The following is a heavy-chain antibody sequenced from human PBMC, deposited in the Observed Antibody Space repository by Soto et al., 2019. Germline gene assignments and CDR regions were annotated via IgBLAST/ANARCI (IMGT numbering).Heavy chain of an antibody. CDR2: IRPDGSHT. V-gene: IGHV3-74*01. Sequence: PGGSLRLSCGASGFSFSDYWMHWVRRAPGKGLLWVSEIRPDGSHTKYADSVRGRFTISRDNAKNTLYLQLNSLTAEDTAVYYCAKSNKNYYYYGMDVWGQGTTVTVSS. CDR3: AKSNKNYYYYGMDV. J-gene: IGHJ6*02. CDR1: GFSFSDYW.